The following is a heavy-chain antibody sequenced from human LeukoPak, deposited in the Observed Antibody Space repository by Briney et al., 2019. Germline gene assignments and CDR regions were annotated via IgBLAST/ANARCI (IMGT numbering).Heavy chain of an antibody. CDR1: GFIFSSHA. Sequence: PGGSLRLSCAASGFIFSSHAMSWVRQAPGKGLEWVSAVSGSGDSTYYADSVKGRFTISRDNSKNTLYLQMNSLRAEDTAIYYRAKDRPGIAVAGVIDYWGQGTLVTVSS. CDR2: VSGSGDST. J-gene: IGHJ4*02. V-gene: IGHV3-23*01. D-gene: IGHD6-19*01. CDR3: AKDRPGIAVAGVIDY.